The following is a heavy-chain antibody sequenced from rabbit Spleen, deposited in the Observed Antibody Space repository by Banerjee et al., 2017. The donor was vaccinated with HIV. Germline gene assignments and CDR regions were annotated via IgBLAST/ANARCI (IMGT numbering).Heavy chain of an antibody. CDR2: IDPVFGIT. J-gene: IGHJ4*01. CDR1: GFSFGSGYY. D-gene: IGHD6-1*01. Sequence: QSLEESGGDLVKPGASLTLTCTASGFSFGSGYYMCWVRQAPGKGLEWIGYIDPVFGITYYANWVNGRFSISRENAQNTVFLQMTSLTAADTATYFCARDGAGYAGYGYTWGLWGPGTLVTVS. V-gene: IGHV1S40*01. CDR3: ARDGAGYAGYGYTWGL.